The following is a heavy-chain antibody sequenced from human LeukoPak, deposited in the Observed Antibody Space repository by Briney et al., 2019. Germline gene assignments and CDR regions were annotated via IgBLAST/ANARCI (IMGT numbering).Heavy chain of an antibody. J-gene: IGHJ4*02. Sequence: GGSLRLSCAASGFTFSSYGMHWVRQAPGKGLEWVAFIRYVGSNKYYADSVKGRFTISRDNSKNTLYLQMNSLRAEDTAVYYCASARSSSWYPRDYWGQGTLVTVS. CDR2: IRYVGSNK. CDR1: GFTFSSYG. D-gene: IGHD6-13*01. CDR3: ASARSSSWYPRDY. V-gene: IGHV3-30*02.